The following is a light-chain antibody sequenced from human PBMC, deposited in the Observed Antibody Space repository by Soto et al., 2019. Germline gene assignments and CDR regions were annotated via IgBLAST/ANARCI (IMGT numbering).Light chain of an antibody. CDR1: QNINRY. CDR2: DAS. V-gene: IGKV3-11*01. CDR3: QQRSNWPIT. Sequence: VLTQSPATLSLSPGGSATLSCRASQNINRYLAWYHQKPGQPPRLLIYDASTRATGIPARFSGSGSGTDFTLTISSLEPEDFAVYYCQQRSNWPITFGQGTRLEV. J-gene: IGKJ5*01.